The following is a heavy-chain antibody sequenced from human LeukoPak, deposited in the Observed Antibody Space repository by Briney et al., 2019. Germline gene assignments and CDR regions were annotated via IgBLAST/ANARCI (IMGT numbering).Heavy chain of an antibody. D-gene: IGHD6-19*01. CDR2: IYYRWST. CDR3: ARRRYPGYSSGLFDY. J-gene: IGHJ4*02. V-gene: IGHV4-39*01. Sequence: SETLSLTCTVSGGSISTGTYHWGWIRQPPGKGLEGIGSIYYRWSTYYNPSLKSRVTISVDTSNNQFSLNLSSVTAADTAVYYCARRRYPGYSSGLFDYWGQGTLVTVSS. CDR1: GGSISTGTYH.